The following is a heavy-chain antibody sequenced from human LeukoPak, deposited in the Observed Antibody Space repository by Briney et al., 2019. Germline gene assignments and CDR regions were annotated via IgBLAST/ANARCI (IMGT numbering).Heavy chain of an antibody. J-gene: IGHJ6*03. Sequence: SETLSLTCTVSGGSISSYYWSWIRQPAGKGLEWIGRIYTSGSTNYNPSLKSRVTMSVDTSKNQFSLKLSSVTAADTAVYYCARRTAGRFGYSAYYYYMDVWGKGTTVTISS. CDR1: GGSISSYY. CDR3: ARRTAGRFGYSAYYYYMDV. D-gene: IGHD2-15*01. V-gene: IGHV4-4*07. CDR2: IYTSGST.